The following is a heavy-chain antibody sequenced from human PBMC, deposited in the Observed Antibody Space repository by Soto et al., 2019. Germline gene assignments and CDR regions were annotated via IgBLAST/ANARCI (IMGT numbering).Heavy chain of an antibody. CDR2: IFPVDSDT. V-gene: IGHV5-51*01. J-gene: IGHJ6*02. CDR3: ARHPNGGSSHPPRYYYYYGMDV. D-gene: IGHD6-6*01. CDR1: GYSFTSYW. Sequence: PGESLKISCKGSGYSFTSYWIGWVRQMPGKGLEWKGIIFPVDSDTRYSPSFQGQVTISADKSISTAYLHWSSLKASDTAMYYCARHPNGGSSHPPRYYYYYGMDVWGQGTTVTASS.